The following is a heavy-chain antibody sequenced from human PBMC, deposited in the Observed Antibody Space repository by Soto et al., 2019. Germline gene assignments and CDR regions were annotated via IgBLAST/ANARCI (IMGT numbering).Heavy chain of an antibody. J-gene: IGHJ5*02. V-gene: IGHV3-9*01. CDR3: AKDGRYYDFWSGYKRYNWFDP. CDR2: ISWNSGSI. D-gene: IGHD3-3*01. CDR1: GFTFDDYA. Sequence: PGGSLRLSCASSGFTFDDYAMHWVRQAPGKGLEWVSGISWNSGSIGYADSVKGRFTISRDNAKNSLYLQMNSLRAEDTALYYCAKDGRYYDFWSGYKRYNWFDPWGQGTLVTVSS.